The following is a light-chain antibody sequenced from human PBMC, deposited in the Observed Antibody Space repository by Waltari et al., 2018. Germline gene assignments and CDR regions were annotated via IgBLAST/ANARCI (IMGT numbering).Light chain of an antibody. J-gene: IGLJ3*02. CDR2: DVS. Sequence: QSALTQPASVSGSPGQSITMSCPGTRSAIGTYTYVSWSQQHPGKAPKLMIYDVSNRPSGVSNRFSGSKSGITASLTISGLRAEDEADYYCSSYSDSSTLVVFGGGTKLTVL. CDR3: SSYSDSSTLVV. V-gene: IGLV2-14*03. CDR1: RSAIGTYTY.